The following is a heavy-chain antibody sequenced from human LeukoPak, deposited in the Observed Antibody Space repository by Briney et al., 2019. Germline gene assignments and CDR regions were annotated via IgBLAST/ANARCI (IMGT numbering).Heavy chain of an antibody. J-gene: IGHJ4*02. CDR1: GGTFSSYA. D-gene: IGHD3-10*01. CDR3: ARGEITMVRGEAVDFDY. Sequence: SVKVSCKASGGTFSSYAISWVRQAPGQGLEWMGGIIPIFGTANYAQKFQGRVTITADESTSTAYMELSSLRSEDTAVYYCARGEITMVRGEAVDFDYWGQGTLVTVSS. V-gene: IGHV1-69*13. CDR2: IIPIFGTA.